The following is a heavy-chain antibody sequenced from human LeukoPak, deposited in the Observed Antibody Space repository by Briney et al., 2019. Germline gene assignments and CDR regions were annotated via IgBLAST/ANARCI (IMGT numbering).Heavy chain of an antibody. J-gene: IGHJ3*02. V-gene: IGHV1-3*02. D-gene: IGHD6-13*01. CDR1: GYTFTSYA. CDR3: ARGRLGQQLVEEYAFDI. Sequence: AASVKVSCKASGYTFTSYAMHWVRQAPGQRLEWMGWSNAGNGNTKYSQEFQGRVTITADKSTSTAYMELSSLRSEDTAVYYCARGRLGQQLVEEYAFDIWGQGTMVTVSS. CDR2: SNAGNGNT.